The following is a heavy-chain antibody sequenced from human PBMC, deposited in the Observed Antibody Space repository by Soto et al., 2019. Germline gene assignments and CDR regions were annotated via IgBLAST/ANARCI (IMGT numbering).Heavy chain of an antibody. CDR1: GFTFSSYG. D-gene: IGHD2-21*02. CDR3: ARGGGDCRGCIQH. Sequence: QVQLVESGGGVVQPGRSLRLSCAASGFTFSSYGMHWVRQAPGKGLEWVAVIWYDGSNKYYADSVKGRFTISRDNSKNTLYLQMNSLRAEDTAVYYCARGGGDCRGCIQHWGQGTLVTVSS. V-gene: IGHV3-33*01. CDR2: IWYDGSNK. J-gene: IGHJ1*01.